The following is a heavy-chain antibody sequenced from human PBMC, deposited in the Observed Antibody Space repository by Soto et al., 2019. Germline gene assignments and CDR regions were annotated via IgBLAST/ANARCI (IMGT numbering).Heavy chain of an antibody. D-gene: IGHD2-8*01. CDR2: ISSRSSTI. CDR3: TSGTNGASFVY. Sequence: QVQLVESGGGLVKPGGSLRLSCAAYGFTFSDYHMSWIRQAPGKGLEWVSYISSRSSTIFYADSVKCRFTNSRYNVKNSLYLPMTSLRAEGTAVYYCTSGTNGASFVYLGQGILVTVST. CDR1: GFTFSDYH. J-gene: IGHJ4*02. V-gene: IGHV3-11*01.